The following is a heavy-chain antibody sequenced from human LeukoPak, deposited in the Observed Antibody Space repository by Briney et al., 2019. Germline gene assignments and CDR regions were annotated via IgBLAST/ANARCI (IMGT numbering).Heavy chain of an antibody. CDR3: ARGPRVGAAGFVYYHYIDV. J-gene: IGHJ6*03. CDR1: GFTFSSYG. V-gene: IGHV3-30*02. Sequence: GGSLRLSCAASGFTFSSYGMHWVRQAPGKGLEWVAFIRYDGSNKYYADSVKGRFTISRDISKNTLYLQMNSLRPEDTAVYYCARGPRVGAAGFVYYHYIDVWGKGTTVTVSS. D-gene: IGHD1-26*01. CDR2: IRYDGSNK.